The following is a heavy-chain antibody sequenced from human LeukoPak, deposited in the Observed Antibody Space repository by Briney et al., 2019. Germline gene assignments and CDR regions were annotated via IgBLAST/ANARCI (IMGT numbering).Heavy chain of an antibody. CDR3: ARVGYYDFWSGLIPHTYYMDV. J-gene: IGHJ6*03. Sequence: GGTLRLSCAASGFTFSSYWMHWVRQAPGKGLVWVSRINSDGSSTSYADSVKGRFTISRDNAKNTLYLQMNSLRAEDTAVYYCARVGYYDFWSGLIPHTYYMDVWGKGTTVTVSS. CDR1: GFTFSSYW. D-gene: IGHD3-3*01. CDR2: INSDGSST. V-gene: IGHV3-74*01.